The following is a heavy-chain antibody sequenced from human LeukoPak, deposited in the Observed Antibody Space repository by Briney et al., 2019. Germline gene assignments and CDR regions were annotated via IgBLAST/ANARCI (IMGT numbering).Heavy chain of an antibody. CDR2: INPNSGGT. CDR1: GYTFTGYY. Sequence: ASVKVSCKASGYTFTGYYMHWVRQAPGQGLEWMGWINPNSGGTNYAQKFQGRVTMTRDTSISTAYMELSRLRSDDTAVYYCARGYCSGGSCRGNWFDPWGQGTLVTVSS. J-gene: IGHJ5*02. V-gene: IGHV1-2*02. D-gene: IGHD2-15*01. CDR3: ARGYCSGGSCRGNWFDP.